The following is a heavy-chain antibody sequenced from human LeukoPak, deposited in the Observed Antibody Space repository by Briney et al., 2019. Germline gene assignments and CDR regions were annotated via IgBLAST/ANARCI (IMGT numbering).Heavy chain of an antibody. Sequence: PGGPLRLSFAASGFTFSSFAMTWVGQAPGKGLEGVSTITGSDDKTYYADSVKGRFTISTEFYTNMVHLQMNSLRVEDTATYYCATGPQLHSGYHPDYWGQGTLVTVSS. V-gene: IGHV3-23*01. CDR3: ATGPQLHSGYHPDY. CDR2: ITGSDDKT. D-gene: IGHD5-12*01. J-gene: IGHJ4*02. CDR1: GFTFSSFA.